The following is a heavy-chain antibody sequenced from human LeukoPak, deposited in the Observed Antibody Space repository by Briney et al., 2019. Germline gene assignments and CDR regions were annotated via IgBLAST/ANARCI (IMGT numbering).Heavy chain of an antibody. CDR2: IYYSGST. CDR3: ARGYSSSWYPNWFDP. Sequence: PSETLSLTCTVSGGSISSYYWSWIRQPPGKGLEWIGYIYYSGSTNYNPSLKSRVTISVDTSKNQFSLKLSSVTAADMAVYYCARGYSSSWYPNWFDPWGQGTLVTVSS. CDR1: GGSISSYY. D-gene: IGHD6-13*01. J-gene: IGHJ5*02. V-gene: IGHV4-59*08.